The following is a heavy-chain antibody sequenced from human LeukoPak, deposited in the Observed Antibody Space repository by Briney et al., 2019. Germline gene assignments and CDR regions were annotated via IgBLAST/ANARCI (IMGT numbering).Heavy chain of an antibody. V-gene: IGHV3-74*01. J-gene: IGHJ3*02. D-gene: IGHD1-14*01. CDR2: IDNDGSDS. Sequence: AGGSLRLSCAASEFTFTNYWMHWVRQAPGEGLVWVSRIDNDGSDSIYADSVKGRFTISRDNAKSTVYLQMHGLRADDTAVYYCARGGYHHGFDIWGQGTMVTVSS. CDR1: EFTFTNYW. CDR3: ARGGYHHGFDI.